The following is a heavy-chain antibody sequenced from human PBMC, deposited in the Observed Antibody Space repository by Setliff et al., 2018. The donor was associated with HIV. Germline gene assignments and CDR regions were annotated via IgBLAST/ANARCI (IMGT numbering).Heavy chain of an antibody. J-gene: IGHJ6*03. D-gene: IGHD7-27*01. V-gene: IGHV5-51*01. CDR1: GYGFNSYW. Sequence: GESLKISCKASGYGFNSYWIAWVRQMSGKGLEWMGIIYPGGSEIRYSPSFQGQVIISADKSISTAYLQWSSLKASDTAKYYCARLSGDLHMDVWGKGTTVTVSS. CDR2: IYPGGSEI. CDR3: ARLSGDLHMDV.